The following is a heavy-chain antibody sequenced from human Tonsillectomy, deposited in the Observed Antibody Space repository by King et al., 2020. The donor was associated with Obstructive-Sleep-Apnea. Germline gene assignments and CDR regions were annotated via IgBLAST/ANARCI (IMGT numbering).Heavy chain of an antibody. J-gene: IGHJ4*02. V-gene: IGHV3-30*02. Sequence: VQLVESGGGVVQPGRSLRLSCAASGFTFSSYRMHWVRQAPGKGLEWVAFIRYDGSDKYYADSVKGRFTISRDNSKNTLYLLMNNLRAEDTAVYYCANLFADSSWTDYWGQGTLVTVSS. CDR3: ANLFADSSWTDY. CDR1: GFTFSSYR. D-gene: IGHD6-13*01. CDR2: IRYDGSDK.